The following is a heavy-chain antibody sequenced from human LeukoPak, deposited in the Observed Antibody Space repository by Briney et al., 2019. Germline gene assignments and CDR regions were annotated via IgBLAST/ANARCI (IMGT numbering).Heavy chain of an antibody. CDR2: ISYDGSNK. CDR3: ARDPGDYDFWSGYGRDAFDI. D-gene: IGHD3-3*01. Sequence: TGGSLRLSCAASGFTFSSYAMHWVRQAPGKGLEWVAVISYDGSNKYYADSVKGRFTISRDNSKNTLYLQMNSLRAEDTAVYYCARDPGDYDFWSGYGRDAFDIWGQGTMVTVSS. J-gene: IGHJ3*02. CDR1: GFTFSSYA. V-gene: IGHV3-30*04.